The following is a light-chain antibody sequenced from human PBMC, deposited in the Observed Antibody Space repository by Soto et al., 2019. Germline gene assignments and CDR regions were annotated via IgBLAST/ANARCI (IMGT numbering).Light chain of an antibody. CDR1: SSDIGGYNS. J-gene: IGLJ1*01. Sequence: QSVLTQSPSASGSPGQSVTISCTGTSSDIGGYNSVSWYQQHPGKAPKVMIYDVTKRPSWVPDRFSGSKSGNTASLTVSALQAEDEADYYCSSYTDRKNLVFGTGTKVTVL. V-gene: IGLV2-8*01. CDR2: DVT. CDR3: SSYTDRKNLV.